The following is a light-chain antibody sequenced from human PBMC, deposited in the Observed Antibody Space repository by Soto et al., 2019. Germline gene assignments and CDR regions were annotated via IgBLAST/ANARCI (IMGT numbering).Light chain of an antibody. CDR1: SSDIGGYDY. V-gene: IGLV2-14*03. J-gene: IGLJ1*01. Sequence: QSALTQPASVSGFPGQSITISCTGTSSDIGGYDYVSWYQQHPGKAPKLIIYDVSGRPSGVSNRFSGSKSANTASLTITGLQAEDEADYHCSSYTSTSAPSVFGTGTKLTVL. CDR3: SSYTSTSAPSV. CDR2: DVS.